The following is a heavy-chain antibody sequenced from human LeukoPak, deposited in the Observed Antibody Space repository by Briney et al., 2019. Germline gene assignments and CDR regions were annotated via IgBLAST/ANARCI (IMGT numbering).Heavy chain of an antibody. CDR2: INPNSGGT. CDR1: GYTFTGYY. Sequence: ASVKVSCKASGYTFTGYYIHWVRQAPGQGLEWMGWINPNSGGTNYAQKFQGRVTMTRDTSISTAYMELSRLRSDDTAVYYCPRAPVKIDGLDYWGQGTLVTVSS. J-gene: IGHJ4*02. D-gene: IGHD2-8*01. V-gene: IGHV1-2*02. CDR3: PRAPVKIDGLDY.